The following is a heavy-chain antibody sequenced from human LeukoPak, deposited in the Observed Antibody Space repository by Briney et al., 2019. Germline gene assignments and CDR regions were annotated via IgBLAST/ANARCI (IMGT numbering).Heavy chain of an antibody. J-gene: IGHJ6*02. V-gene: IGHV1-18*01. D-gene: IGHD6-13*01. CDR3: ARDPLTSTWSPYYFTLDV. CDR1: GYTFTSYA. Sequence: ASVKVFCKASGYTFTSYAFNWVRQAPGQGLEWMGWISAYDGGTKYAQDLQGRVTMTTDTSTRTAYMELTRLTSDDTAVYYCARDPLTSTWSPYYFTLDVWGQGTTVSVSS. CDR2: ISAYDGGT.